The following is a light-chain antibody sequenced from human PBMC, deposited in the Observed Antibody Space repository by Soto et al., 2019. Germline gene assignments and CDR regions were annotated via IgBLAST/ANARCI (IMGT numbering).Light chain of an antibody. CDR1: QGIRND. Sequence: AIQMTQSPSSLSASLGDRVTITFRASQGIRNDLGWYQQKPGKAPKFLIYAASSLQSGVPSRFSGSGSGTHFILTISNLQPEDFATYYCQQFNSLFGQGTRLEI. CDR2: AAS. V-gene: IGKV1-6*01. J-gene: IGKJ5*01. CDR3: QQFNSL.